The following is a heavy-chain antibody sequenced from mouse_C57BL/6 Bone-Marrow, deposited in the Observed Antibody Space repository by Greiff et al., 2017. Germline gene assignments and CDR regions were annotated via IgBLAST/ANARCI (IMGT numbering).Heavy chain of an antibody. Sequence: DVKLVESGPGLAKPSQTLSLTCSVTGYSITSDYWNWIRKFPGNKLEYMGYISYSGSTYYNPSLKSRISITRGTSKNQYYLQLNSVTTEDTATYYCARWGYYGSRPWYFDVWGTGTTVTVSS. CDR3: ARWGYYGSRPWYFDV. D-gene: IGHD1-1*01. V-gene: IGHV3-8*01. CDR2: ISYSGST. J-gene: IGHJ1*03. CDR1: GYSITSDY.